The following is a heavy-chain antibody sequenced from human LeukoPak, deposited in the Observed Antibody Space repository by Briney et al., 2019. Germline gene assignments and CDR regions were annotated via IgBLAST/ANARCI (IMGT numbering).Heavy chain of an antibody. D-gene: IGHD3-22*01. CDR2: INHSGST. CDR1: GGSFSGYY. J-gene: IGHJ3*02. V-gene: IGHV4-34*01. CDR3: ARYYYDSSGYFDAFDI. Sequence: SETLSLTCAVYGGSFSGYYWSWIRQPPGKGLEWIGEINHSGSTNYNPSLKSRVTISADTSKDQFSLKLSSVTAADTAVYYCARYYYDSSGYFDAFDIWGQGTMVTVSS.